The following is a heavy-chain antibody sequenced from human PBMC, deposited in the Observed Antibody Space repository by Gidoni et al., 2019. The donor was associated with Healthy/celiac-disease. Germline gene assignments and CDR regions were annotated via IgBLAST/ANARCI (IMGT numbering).Heavy chain of an antibody. D-gene: IGHD2-2*02. J-gene: IGHJ3*02. V-gene: IGHV4-34*01. CDR3: ARGLLVVVPAAIGGAFDI. Sequence: QVQLQQWGAGLLKPSETLSLTCAVYGGSFSGYYWSWIRQPPGKGLEWIGEIKQSGSTNYNPSLTSRVTISVDTSKNQFSLKLSSVTAADTAVYYCARGLLVVVPAAIGGAFDIWGQGTMVTVSS. CDR1: GGSFSGYY. CDR2: IKQSGST.